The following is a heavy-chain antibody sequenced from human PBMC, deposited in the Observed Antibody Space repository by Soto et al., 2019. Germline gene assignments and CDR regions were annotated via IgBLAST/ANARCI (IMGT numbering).Heavy chain of an antibody. V-gene: IGHV1-18*01. CDR2: ISAYNGNT. CDR1: GYTFTSYG. J-gene: IGHJ1*01. Sequence: QVQLVQSGAEVQKPGASVKVSCKASGYTFTSYGISWVRQAPGQGLEWMGWISAYNGNTNYAQKLQGRVTMTTDTSTSTAYMELRSLRSDDTAVYYCARAAEPIGDAEYFQHWGQGTLVTVSS. CDR3: ARAAEPIGDAEYFQH. D-gene: IGHD2-2*01.